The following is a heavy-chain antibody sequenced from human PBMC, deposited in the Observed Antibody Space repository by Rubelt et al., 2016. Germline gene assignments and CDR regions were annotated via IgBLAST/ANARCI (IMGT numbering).Heavy chain of an antibody. Sequence: QLQLQESGPGLVKPSETLSLTCTVSGGSISSSSYYWGWIRQPPGKGLEWIGSIYYSGSTYYNPSLKSRVTISVDTSKNQFSLKLSSVTAADTAVYYCARDIRIAAAGNAFDIWGQGTMVTVSS. J-gene: IGHJ3*02. V-gene: IGHV4-39*07. CDR1: GGSISSSSYY. D-gene: IGHD6-13*01. CDR2: IYYSGST. CDR3: ARDIRIAAAGNAFDI.